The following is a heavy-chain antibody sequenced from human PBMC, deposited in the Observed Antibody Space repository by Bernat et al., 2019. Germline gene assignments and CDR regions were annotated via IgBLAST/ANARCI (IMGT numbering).Heavy chain of an antibody. CDR2: IRSKAYGGTT. J-gene: IGHJ6*03. V-gene: IGHV3-49*05. CDR3: TNGRLNYYYYYMDV. CDR1: GFTFGDYA. Sequence: EVQLVESGGGLVKPGRSLRLSCTASGFTFGDYAMSWFRQAPGKGLEWVGFIRSKAYGGTTEYAASVKGRFTISRDDSKSIAYLKMNSLKTEDTAVYYCTNGRLNYYYYYMDVWGKGTTVTVSS. D-gene: IGHD3/OR15-3a*01.